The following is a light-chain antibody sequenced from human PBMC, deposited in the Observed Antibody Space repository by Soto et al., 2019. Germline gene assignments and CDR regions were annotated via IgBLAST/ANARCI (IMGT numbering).Light chain of an antibody. CDR1: QTISSW. CDR3: QHYNSYSEA. CDR2: KAS. J-gene: IGKJ1*01. Sequence: DIQITQSPSTLSGSVGDRVTITCRPSQTISSWLAWYQQKPGKAPKLLIYKASTLKSGVPSRFSGSGSGTEFTLTISSLQPDDFATYYCQHYNSYSEAFGQGTKVDIK. V-gene: IGKV1-5*03.